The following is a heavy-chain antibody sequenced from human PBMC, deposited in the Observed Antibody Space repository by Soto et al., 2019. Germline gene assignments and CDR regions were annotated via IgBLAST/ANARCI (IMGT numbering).Heavy chain of an antibody. CDR1: GFTFSSYA. V-gene: IGHV3-23*01. Sequence: PGGSLRLSCAASGFTFSSYAMSWVRQSPGKGLEWVSAISGSGGSTYYADSVKGRFTISRDNSKNTLYLQMNSLRAEDTAVYYCARDSSSWRDAFDIWGQGTMVTVSS. CDR2: ISGSGGST. D-gene: IGHD6-13*01. CDR3: ARDSSSWRDAFDI. J-gene: IGHJ3*02.